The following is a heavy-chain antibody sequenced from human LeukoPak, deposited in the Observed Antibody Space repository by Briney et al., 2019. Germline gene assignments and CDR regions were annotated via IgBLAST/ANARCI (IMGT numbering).Heavy chain of an antibody. V-gene: IGHV3-53*01. D-gene: IGHD3-9*01. J-gene: IGHJ4*02. CDR1: GFTVSSDY. Sequence: GGSLRLSCAASGFTVSSDYMSWVRQAPGKGLEWVSVIYSGGSTYYADSVKGRFTISRDNSKNTLYLQMNSLRAEDTAVYYCASGNYDIFPGFDYWGQGTLVTVSS. CDR3: ASGNYDIFPGFDY. CDR2: IYSGGST.